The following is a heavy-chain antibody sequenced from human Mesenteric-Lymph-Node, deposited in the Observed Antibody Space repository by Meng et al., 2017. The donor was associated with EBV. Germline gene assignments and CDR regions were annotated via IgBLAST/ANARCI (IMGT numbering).Heavy chain of an antibody. CDR3: AEVLNGYYYFDY. Sequence: QVQLQEWGAGLLEPSETLSLTCEASGGSFSGYHWSWIRQPPGKGLEYIGEISQSGDTTYNPSLKSRVSMSVDTSKNHFSLKLTSVTAADTAMYYCAEVLNGYYYFDYWGQGTLVTVSS. D-gene: IGHD3-22*01. CDR2: ISQSGDT. CDR1: GGSFSGYH. J-gene: IGHJ4*02. V-gene: IGHV4-34*01.